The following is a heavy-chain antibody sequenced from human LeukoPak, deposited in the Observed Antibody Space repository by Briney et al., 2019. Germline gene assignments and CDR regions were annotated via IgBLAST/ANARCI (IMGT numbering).Heavy chain of an antibody. CDR2: IYDSGST. Sequence: SETLSLTCTVSGGSIINYHWSWIRQPPGKGLEWIGYIYDSGSTKYNPSLKSRVTISLDTPKNQFSLKLSSVTAADTAVYYCARQDSSGYYYRGRWFDPWGQGTLVTVSS. D-gene: IGHD3-22*01. J-gene: IGHJ5*02. CDR3: ARQDSSGYYYRGRWFDP. V-gene: IGHV4-59*08. CDR1: GGSIINYH.